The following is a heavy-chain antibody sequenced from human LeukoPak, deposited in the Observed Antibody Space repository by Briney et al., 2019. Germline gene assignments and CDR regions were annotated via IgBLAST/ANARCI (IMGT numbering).Heavy chain of an antibody. CDR2: LHIRGNT. CDR3: ARDPLRSSFDL. J-gene: IGHJ4*02. CDR1: GGSISANH. D-gene: IGHD1-26*01. V-gene: IGHV4-4*07. Sequence: PSETLSLTCTVSGGSISANHWVWIRQPAGKGLRWIGRLHIRGNTNYNPSLKSRVTISLDTSKNQFSLRMTSATAADTAVYFCARDPLRSSFDLWGQGILVSVSS.